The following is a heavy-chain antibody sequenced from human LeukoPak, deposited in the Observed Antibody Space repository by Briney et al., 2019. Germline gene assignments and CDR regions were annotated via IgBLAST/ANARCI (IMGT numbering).Heavy chain of an antibody. CDR1: GCTFTSSW. V-gene: IGHV5-51*01. CDR3: ARAVAGNWFDP. D-gene: IGHD6-19*01. Sequence: GESLKISCKDSGCTFTSSWNGWVRQMPGKGLDWIGIIYPGDSDSRYSASFQGQVTISADKSIRTAYLQWSSLKASDTAMYYCARAVAGNWFDPWGQGTLVTVSS. CDR2: IYPGDSDS. J-gene: IGHJ5*02.